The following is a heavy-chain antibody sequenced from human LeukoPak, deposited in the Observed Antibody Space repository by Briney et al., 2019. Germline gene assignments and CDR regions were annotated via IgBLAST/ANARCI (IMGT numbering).Heavy chain of an antibody. Sequence: PGGSLRLSCAASGFTFTDYAMSWVRQAPGKGLEWVAYISGYSSAIYYADSVRGRFTISRDNAKNSLYLQMNSLRDEDTAVYYCAGDFSGHYSLDYWGQGTLVTVSS. CDR3: AGDFSGHYSLDY. V-gene: IGHV3-48*02. D-gene: IGHD2-15*01. CDR2: ISGYSSAI. J-gene: IGHJ4*02. CDR1: GFTFTDYA.